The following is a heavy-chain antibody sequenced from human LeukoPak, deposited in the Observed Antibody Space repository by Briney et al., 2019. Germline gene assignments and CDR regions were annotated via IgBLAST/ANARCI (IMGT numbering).Heavy chain of an antibody. CDR2: IYPDDSDT. Sequence: GESLKISCKGSGYTFTDYWIGWVRQMPGKGLEWMGLIYPDDSDTRYSPSFQGQVTISADKSISTAYLQWSNLKASDTAMYYCASQEYSSSWYLGAFDIWGQGTMVTVSS. CDR1: GYTFTDYW. J-gene: IGHJ3*02. D-gene: IGHD6-13*01. V-gene: IGHV5-51*01. CDR3: ASQEYSSSWYLGAFDI.